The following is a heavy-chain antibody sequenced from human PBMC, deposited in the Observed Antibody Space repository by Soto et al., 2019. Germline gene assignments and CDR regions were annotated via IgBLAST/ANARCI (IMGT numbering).Heavy chain of an antibody. CDR2: INQSGST. CDR3: ARAVFCGAYGVRDGMDV. Sequence: QVQLQQWGAGLVKPSETLSLTCAVYVGSFSGYYWTWIRQSPGKGLEWIGEINQSGSTNCNPSLEDRLTRTVYTSNNLVALGLSSVTAAETAIYYCARAVFCGAYGVRDGMDVWGQGTTVIVSS. J-gene: IGHJ6*01. CDR1: VGSFSGYY. V-gene: IGHV4-34*01. D-gene: IGHD4-17*01.